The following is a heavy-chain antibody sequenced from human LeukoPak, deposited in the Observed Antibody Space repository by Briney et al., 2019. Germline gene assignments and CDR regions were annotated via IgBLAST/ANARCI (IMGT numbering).Heavy chain of an antibody. Sequence: SETLSLTCTVSGYSISSGYYWGWIRQPPGKGLEWIGSIYHSGSTYYNPSLKSRVTISVDTSKNHFSLKLSSVTAADTAVYYCARVATVTTTLIRYYYYYYMDVWGKGTTVTVSS. CDR3: ARVATVTTTLIRYYYYYYMDV. CDR1: GYSISSGYY. D-gene: IGHD4-11*01. J-gene: IGHJ6*03. V-gene: IGHV4-38-2*02. CDR2: IYHSGST.